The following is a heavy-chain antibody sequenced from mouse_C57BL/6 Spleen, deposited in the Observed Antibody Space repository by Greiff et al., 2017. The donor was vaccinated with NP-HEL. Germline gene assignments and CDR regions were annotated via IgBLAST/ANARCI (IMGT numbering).Heavy chain of an antibody. J-gene: IGHJ3*01. CDR3: ARGNYGSREFAY. V-gene: IGHV1-53*01. CDR1: GYTFTSYW. Sequence: QVQLQQPGTELVKPGASVKLSCKASGYTFTSYWMHWVKQRPGQGLEWIGNINPSNGGTNYNEKFKSKATLTVDKSSSTAYMQLSSLSSEDSAVYYCARGNYGSREFAYWGQGTLVTVSA. CDR2: INPSNGGT. D-gene: IGHD1-1*01.